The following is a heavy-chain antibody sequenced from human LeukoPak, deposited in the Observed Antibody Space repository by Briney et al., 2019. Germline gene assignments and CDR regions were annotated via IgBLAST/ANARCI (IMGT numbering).Heavy chain of an antibody. V-gene: IGHV3-48*03. CDR3: AGDLRSPLAHFGY. D-gene: IGHD3-9*01. J-gene: IGHJ4*02. CDR1: GFAFSSHE. CDR2: ISGSGTNT. Sequence: GGSLRLSCAASGFAFSSHEMNGVRQAPGKGMEGVSYISGSGTNTNYAESVKGGFTIYRDNAKNTLYLQMHSLRAEDTAVYYCAGDLRSPLAHFGYGGQGTLVTVS.